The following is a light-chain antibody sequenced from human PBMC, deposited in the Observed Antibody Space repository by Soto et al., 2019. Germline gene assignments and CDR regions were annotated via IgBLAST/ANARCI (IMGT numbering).Light chain of an antibody. CDR1: QDISNY. Sequence: RMTQSPSSLSASVGDRVAITCQASQDISNYLNWYQQKPGKAPKLLIYGASNLQRGVPSRFSGSGSGTDFTLTISRLETEDFATYYCHQIFSAPFTFGQGTRLEI. J-gene: IGKJ5*01. CDR2: GAS. CDR3: HQIFSAPFT. V-gene: IGKV1-39*01.